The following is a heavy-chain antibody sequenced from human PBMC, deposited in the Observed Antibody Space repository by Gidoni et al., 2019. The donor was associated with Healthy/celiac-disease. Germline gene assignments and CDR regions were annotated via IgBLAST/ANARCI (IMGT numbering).Heavy chain of an antibody. Sequence: EVQLVESGGGLVKPGGSLRLSCAASGFPFSNAWMSWVRQAPGKGLEWVGRIKSKTDGGTTDYAAPVKGRFTISRDDSKNTLYLQMNSLKTEDTAVYYWTTEGGYCSSTSCYYAPLDYWGQGTLVTVSS. J-gene: IGHJ4*02. CDR3: TTEGGYCSSTSCYYAPLDY. D-gene: IGHD2-2*01. CDR2: IKSKTDGGTT. CDR1: GFPFSNAW. V-gene: IGHV3-15*01.